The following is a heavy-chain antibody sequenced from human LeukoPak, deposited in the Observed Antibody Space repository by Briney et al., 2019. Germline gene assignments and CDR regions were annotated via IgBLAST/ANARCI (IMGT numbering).Heavy chain of an antibody. J-gene: IGHJ3*02. V-gene: IGHV4-39*07. Sequence: GSLRLSCAASGFTFSSYEMNWVRQPPGKGLEWIGSIYYSGSTYYNPSLKSRVTISVDTSKNQFSLKLSSVTAADTAVYYCARGSTMIVVVITPTDDAFDIWGQGTMVTVSS. CDR2: IYYSGST. D-gene: IGHD3-22*01. CDR3: ARGSTMIVVVITPTDDAFDI. CDR1: GFTFSSYE.